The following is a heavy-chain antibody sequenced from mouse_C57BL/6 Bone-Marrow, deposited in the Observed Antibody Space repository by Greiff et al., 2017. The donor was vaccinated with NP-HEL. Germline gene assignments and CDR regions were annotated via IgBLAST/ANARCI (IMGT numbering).Heavy chain of an antibody. CDR1: GFTFTSYA. J-gene: IGHJ4*01. D-gene: IGHD1-1*01. V-gene: IGHV5-9-1*02. Sequence: EVHLVESGEGLVKPGGSLKLSCAASGFTFTSYAMSWVRQTPQKRLEWVAYISSGGDYIYYADTVKGRFTISRDNARNTVYLQMSSLKAEDTAMYYCTGGIYGSKEMDYWGQGTSVTVSS. CDR3: TGGIYGSKEMDY. CDR2: ISSGGDYI.